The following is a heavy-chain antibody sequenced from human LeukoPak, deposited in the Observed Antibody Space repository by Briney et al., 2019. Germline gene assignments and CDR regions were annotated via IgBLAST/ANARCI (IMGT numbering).Heavy chain of an antibody. J-gene: IGHJ3*02. CDR1: GFSVSTNY. CDR2: ISGSGGST. CDR3: AKGLQWLVHPDAFDI. V-gene: IGHV3-23*01. Sequence: GGSLRLSCAASGFSVSTNYMGWVRQAPGKGLEWVSAISGSGGSTYYADSVKGRFTISRDNSKNTLYLQMNSLRAEDTAVYYCAKGLQWLVHPDAFDIWGQGTMVTVSS. D-gene: IGHD6-19*01.